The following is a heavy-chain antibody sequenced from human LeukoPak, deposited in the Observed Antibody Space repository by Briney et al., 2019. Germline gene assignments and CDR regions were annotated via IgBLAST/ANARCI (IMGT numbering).Heavy chain of an antibody. CDR1: GFTFDNYA. V-gene: IGHV3-7*01. J-gene: IGHJ5*02. D-gene: IGHD6-19*01. CDR3: AREAGDSSGWYNWFDP. CDR2: IKQDGSEK. Sequence: GGSLRLSCVASGFTFDNYAMSWVRQAPGKGREWVANIKQDGSEKNYVDSVKGRFTISRDNAKNSLYLQMNSLRAEDTAVYYCAREAGDSSGWYNWFDPWGQGTLSPSPQ.